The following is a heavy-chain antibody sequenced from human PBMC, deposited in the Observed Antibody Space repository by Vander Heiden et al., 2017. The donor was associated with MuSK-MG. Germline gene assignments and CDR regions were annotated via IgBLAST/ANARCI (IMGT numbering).Heavy chain of an antibody. CDR1: GGSIRRGGYH. V-gene: IGHV4-31*03. Sequence: QVQLQESGPGLVKPSQTLSLTCPVSGGSIRRGGYHWGWIRQHPGKGLEWIGYIYDSGSTYYNPSLKSRVTISVDTYKNQFSLKLSSVTAADTAVYYCARRPRVYDILTGYYPGTYDYWGQGTLVTVSS. CDR3: ARRPRVYDILTGYYPGTYDY. CDR2: IYDSGST. D-gene: IGHD3-9*01. J-gene: IGHJ4*02.